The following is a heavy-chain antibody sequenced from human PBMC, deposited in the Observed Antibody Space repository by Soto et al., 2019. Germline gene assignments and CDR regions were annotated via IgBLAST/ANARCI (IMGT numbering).Heavy chain of an antibody. CDR1: SGSISSSNW. J-gene: IGHJ6*03. Sequence: PSETLSLTCAVSSGSISSSNWWSWVRQPPGKGLEWIGEIYHSGSTNYNPSLKSRVTISVDKSKNQFSLKLSSVTAADTAVYYCARDQENCSSTSCKSMDVWGKGTTVTVSS. CDR3: ARDQENCSSTSCKSMDV. V-gene: IGHV4-4*02. CDR2: IYHSGST. D-gene: IGHD2-2*01.